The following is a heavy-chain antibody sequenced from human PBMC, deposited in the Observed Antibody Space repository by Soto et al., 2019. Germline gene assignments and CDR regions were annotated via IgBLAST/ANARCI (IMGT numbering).Heavy chain of an antibody. CDR3: TRVIVVVPAARSP. J-gene: IGHJ5*02. Sequence: GGSLRLSCTASGFTFGDYAMSWFRQAPGKGLEWVGFIRSKAYGGTTEYAASVKGRFTISRDDSKSIAYLQMNSLKTEDTAVYYCTRVIVVVPAARSPWGQGTLVTVPQ. D-gene: IGHD2-2*01. CDR2: IRSKAYGGTT. V-gene: IGHV3-49*03. CDR1: GFTFGDYA.